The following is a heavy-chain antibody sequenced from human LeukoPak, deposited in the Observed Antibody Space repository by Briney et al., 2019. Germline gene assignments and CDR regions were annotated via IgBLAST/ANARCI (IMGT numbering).Heavy chain of an antibody. CDR1: GFTFSSYA. V-gene: IGHV3-30-3*01. Sequence: PGRSLRLSCAASGFTFSSYAMHWVRQAPGKGLEWVAVISYDGSNKYYADSVKGRFTISRDNSKNTLYLQMNSLRAEDTAVYYCARDWCSGGSFFSWNWFDPWGQGTLVTVSS. J-gene: IGHJ5*02. D-gene: IGHD2-15*01. CDR2: ISYDGSNK. CDR3: ARDWCSGGSFFSWNWFDP.